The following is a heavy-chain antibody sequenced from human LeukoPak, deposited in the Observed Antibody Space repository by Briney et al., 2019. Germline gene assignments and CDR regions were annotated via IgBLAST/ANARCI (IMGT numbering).Heavy chain of an antibody. V-gene: IGHV3-48*01. CDR2: ITSSSRMI. CDR3: AREAVATSTTIYYYYYMDV. J-gene: IGHJ6*03. Sequence: GGSLRLSCAASGFIFSSYTMNWVRQAPGKGLEWVSYITSSSRMIYYADSVKGRFTISRGNAKNSLYLQLNSLRAEDTAVYYCAREAVATSTTIYYYYYMDVWGKGTTVTVSS. D-gene: IGHD5-12*01. CDR1: GFIFSSYT.